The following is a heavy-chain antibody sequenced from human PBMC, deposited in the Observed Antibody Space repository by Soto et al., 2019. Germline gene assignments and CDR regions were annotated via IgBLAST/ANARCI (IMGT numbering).Heavy chain of an antibody. CDR1: GDSVSNGGYY. J-gene: IGHJ3*02. V-gene: IGHV4-61*08. D-gene: IGHD2-8*01. CDR3: ARSQEATGVFDI. CDR2: IYYSGST. Sequence: SETLALTCTDSGDSVSNGGYYWSWIRQSPEKRLEWIGYIYYSGSTHYNPSLKSRVTISVDTSKNQFSLKLHSVTAADTAVYYCARSQEATGVFDIWGQGTMVTVSS.